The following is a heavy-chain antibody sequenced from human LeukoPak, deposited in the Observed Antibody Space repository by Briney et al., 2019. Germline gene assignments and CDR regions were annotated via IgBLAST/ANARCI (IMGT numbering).Heavy chain of an antibody. CDR3: AKDLGTVVYYYGMDV. Sequence: GRSLRLSCAASGFTFSSYGMHWVRQAPGKGLEWVAAISYDGSNKYYADSVKGRFTISRDNSKNTLYLQMNSLRAEDTAVYYCAKDLGTVVYYYGMDVWGQGTTVTVSS. J-gene: IGHJ6*02. V-gene: IGHV3-30*18. D-gene: IGHD4-23*01. CDR2: ISYDGSNK. CDR1: GFTFSSYG.